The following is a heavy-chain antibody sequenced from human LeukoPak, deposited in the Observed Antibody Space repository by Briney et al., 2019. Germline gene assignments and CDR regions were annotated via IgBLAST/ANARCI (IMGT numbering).Heavy chain of an antibody. V-gene: IGHV3-30*18. J-gene: IGHJ6*02. D-gene: IGHD3-9*01. CDR3: AKDPNSLRYFDSYGMDV. CDR2: ISYDGSNK. Sequence: PGGSLRLSCAASGFTFSSYGMHWVRQAPGKGLEWVAVISYDGSNKYYADSVKGRFTISRDNSKNTLYLQMNSLRAEDTTVYYCAKDPNSLRYFDSYGMDVWGQGTTVTVSS. CDR1: GFTFSSYG.